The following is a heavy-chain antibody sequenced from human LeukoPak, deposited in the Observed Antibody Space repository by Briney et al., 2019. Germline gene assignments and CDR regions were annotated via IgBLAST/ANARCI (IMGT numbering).Heavy chain of an antibody. CDR3: ARDMLRGGMDIVVVPAADYYGMDV. J-gene: IGHJ6*02. CDR2: IWYDGSNK. V-gene: IGHV3-33*01. Sequence: GGSLRLSCAASGFTFSGYGMHWVRQAPGKGLEWVAVIWYDGSNKYYADSVKGRFTISRDNSKNTLYLQMNSLRAEDTAVYYCARDMLRGGMDIVVVPAADYYGMDVWGQGTTVTVSS. CDR1: GFTFSGYG. D-gene: IGHD2-2*03.